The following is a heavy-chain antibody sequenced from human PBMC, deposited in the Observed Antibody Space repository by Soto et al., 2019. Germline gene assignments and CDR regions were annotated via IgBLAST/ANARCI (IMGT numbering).Heavy chain of an antibody. V-gene: IGHV3-30*18. CDR2: TSADESKK. CDR3: AKDSRNWQIDY. J-gene: IGHJ4*02. Sequence: QVQLVESGGGAVQPGRSLRLSCVASGFSFSTHTMHWVRQAPGKGLQWVAVTSADESKKNYVDSVRGRFTISRDNSKNTLYLQINSLRAEDTAVYYCAKDSRNWQIDYWGQGTLVTVSS. D-gene: IGHD1-1*01. CDR1: GFSFSTHT.